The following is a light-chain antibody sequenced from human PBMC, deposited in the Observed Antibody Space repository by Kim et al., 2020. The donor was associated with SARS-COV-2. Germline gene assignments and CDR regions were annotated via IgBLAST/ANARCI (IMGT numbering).Light chain of an antibody. CDR3: QVWDSSSDHRV. V-gene: IGLV3-21*04. CDR1: NIGSKS. J-gene: IGLJ3*02. CDR2: YDR. Sequence: APGKTARITCGGNNIGSKSVHWYQQKPGHAPVLVIHYDRDRPSGIPERFSGSNSGNTAPLTISRVEAGDEADYYCQVWDSSSDHRVFGGGTKLTVL.